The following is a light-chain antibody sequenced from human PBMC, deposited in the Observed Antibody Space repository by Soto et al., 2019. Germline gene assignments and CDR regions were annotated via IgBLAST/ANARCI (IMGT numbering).Light chain of an antibody. J-gene: IGLJ1*01. CDR2: DVS. Sequence: QSALTQPASVSGSPGQSITISCTGTSSDVGGYNYVSWYQQHPGKAPKLMIYDVSNRPLGVSNRFSGSKSGNTASLTISGLQAEDEADYYCSSYTSSSTLALYVFGTGTKVTVL. V-gene: IGLV2-14*01. CDR3: SSYTSSSTLALYV. CDR1: SSDVGGYNY.